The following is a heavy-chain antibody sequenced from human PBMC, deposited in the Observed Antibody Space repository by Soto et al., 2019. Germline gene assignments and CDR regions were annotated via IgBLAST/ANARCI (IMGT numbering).Heavy chain of an antibody. CDR2: INSDSSNT. Sequence: GGSLRLSCAASGFTFSSYWMHWVRQAPGKGLVWVSRINSDSSNTSYADSVKGRFTISRDNAKNSLYLQMNSLRAEDTAVYYWARSQQLVGRDAFDIWGQGTMVTVSS. D-gene: IGHD6-13*01. V-gene: IGHV3-74*01. J-gene: IGHJ3*02. CDR3: ARSQQLVGRDAFDI. CDR1: GFTFSSYW.